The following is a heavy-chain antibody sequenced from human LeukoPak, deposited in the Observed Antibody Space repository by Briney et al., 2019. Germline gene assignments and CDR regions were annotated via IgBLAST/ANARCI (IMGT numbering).Heavy chain of an antibody. CDR3: ARIGVVVVPAAPPEY. V-gene: IGHV3-21*01. CDR2: ISSSSSYI. Sequence: GGSLRLSCAASGFTFSSYSMNWVRQAPGKGLEWVSSISSSSSYIYYADSVKSRFTISRDNAKNSLYLQMNSLRAEDTAVYYCARIGVVVVPAAPPEYWGQGTLVTVSS. J-gene: IGHJ4*02. D-gene: IGHD2-2*01. CDR1: GFTFSSYS.